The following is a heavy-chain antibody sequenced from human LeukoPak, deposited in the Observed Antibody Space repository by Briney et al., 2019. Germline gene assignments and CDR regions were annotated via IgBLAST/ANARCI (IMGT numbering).Heavy chain of an antibody. V-gene: IGHV4-34*01. Sequence: SETLSLTCAVYGGSFSGYYWSWIRQPPGKGLEWIGEINHSGSTNYNPSLKSRVAISVDTSKNQFSLKLSSVTAADTAVYYCARDCSGGSCYPPSNAFDIWGQGTMVTVSS. D-gene: IGHD2-15*01. J-gene: IGHJ3*02. CDR1: GGSFSGYY. CDR3: ARDCSGGSCYPPSNAFDI. CDR2: INHSGST.